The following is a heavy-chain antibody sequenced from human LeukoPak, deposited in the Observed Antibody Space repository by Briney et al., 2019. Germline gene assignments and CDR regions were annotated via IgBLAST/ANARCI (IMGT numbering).Heavy chain of an antibody. CDR3: AKDKSITMVRGVIPN. J-gene: IGHJ4*02. D-gene: IGHD3-10*01. V-gene: IGHV3-23*01. CDR2: ISGSGGST. CDR1: GFTFKNNA. Sequence: GGSLRLSCAASGFTFKNNAMTWVRQAPGKGLEWVSAISGSGGSTYYADSVKGRFTISRDNSKNTLYLQMNSLRAEDTAVYYCAKDKSITMVRGVIPNWGQGTLVTVSS.